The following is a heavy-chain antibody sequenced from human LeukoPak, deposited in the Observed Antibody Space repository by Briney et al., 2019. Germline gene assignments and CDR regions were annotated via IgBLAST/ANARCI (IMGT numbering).Heavy chain of an antibody. CDR1: GYTFTGYY. CDR2: INPNSGGT. J-gene: IGHJ4*02. Sequence: ASVKVSCKASGYTFTGYYMHWVRQAPGQGLEWMGWINPNSGGTNYAQKFQGRVTMTRDTSISTAYMELSSLRSEDTAVYYCARGDDRLLWFGELSPFDYWGQGTLVTVSS. D-gene: IGHD3-10*01. V-gene: IGHV1-2*02. CDR3: ARGDDRLLWFGELSPFDY.